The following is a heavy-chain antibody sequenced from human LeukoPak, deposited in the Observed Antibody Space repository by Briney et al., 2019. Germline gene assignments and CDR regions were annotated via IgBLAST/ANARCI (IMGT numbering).Heavy chain of an antibody. J-gene: IGHJ4*02. CDR1: GFPFSSHG. CDR3: AHGAMYQLDY. CDR2: IIGGGGST. Sequence: GGSLRLSCAASGFPFSSHGMSWVGQAPGKGLEGVSGIIGGGGSTYYADSVKGRFTISGENSRNTLFLQMNSLRAEDTAVYYCAHGAMYQLDYWGQGTLVTVSP. D-gene: IGHD2-2*01. V-gene: IGHV3-23*01.